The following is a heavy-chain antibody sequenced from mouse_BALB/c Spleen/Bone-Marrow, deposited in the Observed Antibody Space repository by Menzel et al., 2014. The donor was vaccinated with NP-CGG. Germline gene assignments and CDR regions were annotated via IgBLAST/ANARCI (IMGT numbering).Heavy chain of an antibody. D-gene: IGHD1-1*01. CDR3: ATGELLRFFDY. V-gene: IGHV1-74*01. Sequence: QVQLKQSGPELVRPGASMRISCKASGYTFTNYAMHWVKQRHAKGLEWIGMIDPSNSDTRLNQKFKDKATLTVDKSSNTAYMQVSSMTSEASAVYYCATGELLRFFDYWGQGTTLTVSS. CDR1: GYTFTNYA. J-gene: IGHJ2*01. CDR2: IDPSNSDT.